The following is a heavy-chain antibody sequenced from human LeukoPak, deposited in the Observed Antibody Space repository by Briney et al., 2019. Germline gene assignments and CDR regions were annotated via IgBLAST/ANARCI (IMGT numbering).Heavy chain of an antibody. D-gene: IGHD3-22*01. CDR1: GFTFNNYG. J-gene: IGHJ5*02. CDR3: AKGSSGYFADL. Sequence: GGSLRLSCAASGFTFNNYGLIWVRQAPGKGLEWVAAISNDGGGTMNAAFVEGRFTISRDNSKNTLFLQMNSLRAEDTALYYCAKGSSGYFADLWGQGTLVTVSS. CDR2: ISNDGGGT. V-gene: IGHV3-23*01.